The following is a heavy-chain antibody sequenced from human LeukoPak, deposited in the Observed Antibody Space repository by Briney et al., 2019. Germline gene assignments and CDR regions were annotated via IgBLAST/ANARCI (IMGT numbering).Heavy chain of an antibody. D-gene: IGHD4-17*01. CDR2: IDAYNGKT. Sequence: ASVKVSCKASGGTLSSYAISWVRQAPGQGLEWMGWIDAYNGKTNYAKNFQGRITVTRDTSTKMAYMELRSLRSDDTAVYYCTRDPDGDYDFDYWGQGTLVTVSS. V-gene: IGHV1-18*01. CDR1: GGTLSSYA. J-gene: IGHJ4*02. CDR3: TRDPDGDYDFDY.